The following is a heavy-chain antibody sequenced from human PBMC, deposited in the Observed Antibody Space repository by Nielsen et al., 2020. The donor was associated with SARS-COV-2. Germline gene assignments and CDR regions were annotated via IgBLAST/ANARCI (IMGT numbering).Heavy chain of an antibody. Sequence: GESLKISCAASGFTFSSYGMHWVRQAPGKALEWVALISYDGSDKYYIGSVTGRFTISRDNSENTLYLQMNSLRPEDTAVYYCAKDGDSFWISYFLDYWGQGTLVTVSS. D-gene: IGHD3-3*01. CDR1: GFTFSSYG. J-gene: IGHJ4*02. V-gene: IGHV3-30*18. CDR2: ISYDGSDK. CDR3: AKDGDSFWISYFLDY.